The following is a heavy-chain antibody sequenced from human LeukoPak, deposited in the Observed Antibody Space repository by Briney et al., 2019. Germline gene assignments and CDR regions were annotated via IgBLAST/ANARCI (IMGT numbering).Heavy chain of an antibody. J-gene: IGHJ4*02. CDR2: VTPNNGGT. V-gene: IGHV1-2*02. D-gene: IGHD6-19*01. CDR3: ARDGVAGGFDY. CDR1: GYSFSDYY. Sequence: GASVKVSCRTSGYSFSDYYIHWLRQAPGQAYEWMGSVTPNNGGTDYAQTFQGRVTMTRDTSITTAYMELSGLRSDDTAVYYCARDGVAGGFDYWGQGTLVTVSS.